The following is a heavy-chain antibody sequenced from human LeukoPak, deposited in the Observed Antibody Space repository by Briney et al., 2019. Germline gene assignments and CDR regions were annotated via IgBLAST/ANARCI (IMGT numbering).Heavy chain of an antibody. Sequence: PETLSLTCTVSGGSMITYYWSWIRQPPGKGLEWIGSISYSGSTDYNPSLKSRVTISIDTSKNHFSLKMNSVTAADTAVYYCARHFDNWGQGTLVTVSS. CDR2: ISYSGST. V-gene: IGHV4-59*05. CDR1: GGSMITYY. J-gene: IGHJ4*02. CDR3: ARHFDN.